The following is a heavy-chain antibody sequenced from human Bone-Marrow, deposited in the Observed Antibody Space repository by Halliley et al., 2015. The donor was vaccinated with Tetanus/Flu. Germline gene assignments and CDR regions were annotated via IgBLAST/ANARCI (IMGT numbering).Heavy chain of an antibody. Sequence: QVQLVQSGAEVKKPGASVKVSCKGSGDTFSHYGISWVRQAPGQGLEYMGWVDLNNGYTNYAQKLQGRVTMTADTSTSTAYMEMRSLRFEDTAVYYCARVSMRGGYSSFDYWGQGTLVTVSS. CDR1: GDTFSHYG. V-gene: IGHV1-18*01. CDR3: ARVSMRGGYSSFDY. J-gene: IGHJ4*02. D-gene: IGHD5-12*01. CDR2: VDLNNGYT.